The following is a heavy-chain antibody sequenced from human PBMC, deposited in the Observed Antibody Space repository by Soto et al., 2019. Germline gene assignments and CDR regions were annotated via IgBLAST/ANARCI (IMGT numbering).Heavy chain of an antibody. CDR2: ISGSGGST. V-gene: IGHV3-23*01. J-gene: IGHJ4*02. Sequence: GGSLRLSCAASGFTFSSYAMSWVRQAPGKGLEWVSAISGSGGSTYYADSVKGRFTISRDNSKNTLYLQMNSLRAEDTAVYYCAKDARPPRDMVPRPLWFDYWGQGTLVTVSS. CDR1: GFTFSSYA. D-gene: IGHD2-8*01. CDR3: AKDARPPRDMVPRPLWFDY.